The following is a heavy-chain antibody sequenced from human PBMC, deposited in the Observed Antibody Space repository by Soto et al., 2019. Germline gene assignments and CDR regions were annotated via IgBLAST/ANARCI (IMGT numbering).Heavy chain of an antibody. CDR2: IYYSGST. CDR1: GGSISSSSYY. CDR3: ARPSIHYYFDY. Sequence: SETLSLTCTVSGGSISSSSYYWGWIRQSPGKGLEWIGSIYYSGSTYYNPSLKSRVTISVDTSKNQFSLKLSSVTAADTAVYYCARPSIHYYFDYWGQGTLVTVSS. D-gene: IGHD2-2*01. J-gene: IGHJ4*02. V-gene: IGHV4-39*01.